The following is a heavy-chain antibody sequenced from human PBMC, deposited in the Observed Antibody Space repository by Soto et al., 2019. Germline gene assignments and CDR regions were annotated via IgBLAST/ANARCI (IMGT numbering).Heavy chain of an antibody. CDR1: GFTFSSYA. CDR2: ISGSGGST. V-gene: IGHV3-23*01. J-gene: IGHJ6*03. CDR3: AKSRYCTNGVCYGYYYYYMDV. D-gene: IGHD2-8*01. Sequence: EGSLRLSCAASGFTFSSYAMSWVRQAPGKGLEWVSAISGSGGSTYYADSVKGRFTISRDNSKNTLYLQMNSLRAEDTAVYYCAKSRYCTNGVCYGYYYYYMDVWGKGTTVTVSS.